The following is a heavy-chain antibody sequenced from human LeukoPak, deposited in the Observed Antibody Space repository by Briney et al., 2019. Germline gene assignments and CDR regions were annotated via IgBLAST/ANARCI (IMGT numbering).Heavy chain of an antibody. CDR2: INPNSGGT. CDR1: GYTFTSYY. V-gene: IGHV1-2*06. D-gene: IGHD3-22*01. CDR3: ARDRKYYDSSGYGY. J-gene: IGHJ4*02. Sequence: ASVKVSCKASGYTFTSYYMHWVRQAPGQGLEWMGRINPNSGGTNYAQKFQGRVTMTRDTSISTAYMELSRLRSDDTAVYYCARDRKYYDSSGYGYWGQGTLVTVSS.